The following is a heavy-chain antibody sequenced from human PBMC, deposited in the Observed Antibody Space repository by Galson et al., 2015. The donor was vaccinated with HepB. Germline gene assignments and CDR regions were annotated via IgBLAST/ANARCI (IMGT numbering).Heavy chain of an antibody. D-gene: IGHD4-23*01. V-gene: IGHV4-59*01. CDR1: GGSISSYY. Sequence: LSLTCTVSGGSISSYYWSWIRQPPGKGLEWIGYIYYSGSTNFNPSLKSRVTISVDTSKSQFSLRLSSVTAADTAVYYCARERGTTVVSPYVDYWGQGTLVIVSS. CDR2: IYYSGST. CDR3: ARERGTTVVSPYVDY. J-gene: IGHJ4*02.